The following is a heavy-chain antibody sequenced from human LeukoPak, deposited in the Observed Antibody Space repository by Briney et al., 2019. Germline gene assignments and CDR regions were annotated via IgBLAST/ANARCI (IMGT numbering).Heavy chain of an antibody. Sequence: PSETLSLTCAVYGGSFSGYYWSWIRQPPGKGLEWIGEINHSGSTNYNPSLKSRVTISVDTSKNQYSLKLSSVTAADTAVYYCARVGYCSSTSCPEYFQHWGQGTLVTASS. V-gene: IGHV4-34*01. J-gene: IGHJ1*01. CDR3: ARVGYCSSTSCPEYFQH. CDR2: INHSGST. D-gene: IGHD2-2*01. CDR1: GGSFSGYY.